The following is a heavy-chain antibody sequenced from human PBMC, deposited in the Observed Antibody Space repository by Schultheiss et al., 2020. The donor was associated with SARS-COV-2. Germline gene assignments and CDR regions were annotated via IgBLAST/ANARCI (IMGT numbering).Heavy chain of an antibody. CDR3: ARDKDGSGYSYYYGMDV. CDR1: GGSFSGYY. CDR2: INHSGST. J-gene: IGHJ6*02. V-gene: IGHV4-34*01. D-gene: IGHD3-22*01. Sequence: GSLRLSCAVYGGSFSGYYWSWIRQPPGKGLEWIGEINHSGSTNYNPSLKSRVTISVDTSKNQFSLKLSSVTAADTAVYYCARDKDGSGYSYYYGMDVWGQGTTVTVSS.